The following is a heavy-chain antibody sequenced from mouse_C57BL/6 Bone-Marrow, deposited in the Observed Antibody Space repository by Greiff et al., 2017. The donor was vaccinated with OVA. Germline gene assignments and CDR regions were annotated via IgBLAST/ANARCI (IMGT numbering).Heavy chain of an antibody. Sequence: EVKLVESGGGLVQPGGSLSLSCAASGFTFTDYYMSWVRQPPGKALEWLGFIRNKANGYTTEYSASVKGRFTISRDNSQSILYLQMNALRAEDSATYYCARSNWDRYFDVWGTGTTVTVSS. CDR2: IRNKANGYTT. CDR1: GFTFTDYY. V-gene: IGHV7-3*01. D-gene: IGHD4-1*02. CDR3: ARSNWDRYFDV. J-gene: IGHJ1*03.